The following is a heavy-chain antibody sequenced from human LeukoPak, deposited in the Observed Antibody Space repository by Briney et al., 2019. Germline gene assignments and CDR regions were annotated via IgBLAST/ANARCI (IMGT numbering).Heavy chain of an antibody. D-gene: IGHD3-3*01. V-gene: IGHV3-23*01. J-gene: IGHJ3*02. Sequence: GGTLRLSCAASGFTFSSYGMSWVRQAPGKGLEWVSGFSISGTTYYADSVKGRFTVSRDNSKNTLYLQMSSLRADDTAVYYCARTDRTGALGRFRMRSDAFDIWGQGTMVTVSS. CDR2: FSISGTT. CDR3: ARTDRTGALGRFRMRSDAFDI. CDR1: GFTFSSYG.